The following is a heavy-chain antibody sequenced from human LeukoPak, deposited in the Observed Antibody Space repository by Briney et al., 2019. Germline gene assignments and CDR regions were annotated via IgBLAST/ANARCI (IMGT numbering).Heavy chain of an antibody. J-gene: IGHJ4*02. D-gene: IGHD1-26*01. CDR1: GFTFSSYW. V-gene: IGHV3-7*03. Sequence: GGSLRLSCAASGFTFSSYWMTWVRQGPGKGLEWVANIKPDGSLIYYVDSVKGRFTISRDNAKNSLYLQMNSLRAEDTAVYYCAKEVGATTFHFDYWGQGTLVTVSS. CDR2: IKPDGSLI. CDR3: AKEVGATTFHFDY.